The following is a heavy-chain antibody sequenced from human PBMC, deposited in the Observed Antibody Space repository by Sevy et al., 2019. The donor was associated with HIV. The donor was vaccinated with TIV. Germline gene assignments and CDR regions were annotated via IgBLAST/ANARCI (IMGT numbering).Heavy chain of an antibody. Sequence: GESLKIYCKASGYGFSNYWIGWVRQMPGKGLEWMGIVWPGDTDARYNPSFQGQVTISVDKSVNTAYLQWSSLKASDAAMYYCARHLRYSSGGHWFDPWGQGTLVTVSS. J-gene: IGHJ5*02. CDR3: ARHLRYSSGGHWFDP. D-gene: IGHD6-19*01. CDR2: VWPGDTDA. V-gene: IGHV5-51*01. CDR1: GYGFSNYW.